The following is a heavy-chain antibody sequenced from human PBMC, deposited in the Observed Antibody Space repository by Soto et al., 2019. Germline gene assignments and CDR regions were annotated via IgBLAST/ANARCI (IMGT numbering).Heavy chain of an antibody. J-gene: IGHJ6*02. V-gene: IGHV3-74*01. Sequence: GGSLRLSCAASGFTFSSYWMHWVRQAPGKGLVWVSRINSDGSSTSYADSVKGRFTISRDNAKNTLYLQMNSLRAEDTAVYYCARDLGPRYCSAGSCQIWGLSYGTDVWGQGTTVTVSS. CDR3: ARDLGPRYCSAGSCQIWGLSYGTDV. CDR2: INSDGSST. D-gene: IGHD2-15*01. CDR1: GFTFSSYW.